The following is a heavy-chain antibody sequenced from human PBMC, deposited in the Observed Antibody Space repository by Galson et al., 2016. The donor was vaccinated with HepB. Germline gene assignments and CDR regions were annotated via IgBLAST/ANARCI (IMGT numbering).Heavy chain of an antibody. Sequence: SVKVTCKASGNTFPTYGISWVRQAPGQGLEWLGWISANSGNTNYAQKFQGRVTMTRDTSASTVYMELRSLRSDDTAVYYCARDVQFRFDYWGQGTLVTVSS. CDR2: ISANSGNT. J-gene: IGHJ4*02. CDR1: GNTFPTYG. V-gene: IGHV1-18*04. D-gene: IGHD5-24*01. CDR3: ARDVQFRFDY.